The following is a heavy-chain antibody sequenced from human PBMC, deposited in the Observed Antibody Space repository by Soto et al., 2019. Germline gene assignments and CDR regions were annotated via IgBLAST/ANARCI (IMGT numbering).Heavy chain of an antibody. CDR2: ISSSGDTI. J-gene: IGHJ4*02. D-gene: IGHD6-19*01. V-gene: IGHV3-11*01. Sequence: QVQLVESGGGLVKPGGSLRLSCAASGFTFKDYHMTWIRQAPGKGLEWISYISSSGDTIYYADSVKGRFTISRDSAKNSLFLQMNILRVEDTAVYYCARDPDLSIRSSVRYFDSWGQGALVTVSS. CDR3: ARDPDLSIRSSVRYFDS. CDR1: GFTFKDYH.